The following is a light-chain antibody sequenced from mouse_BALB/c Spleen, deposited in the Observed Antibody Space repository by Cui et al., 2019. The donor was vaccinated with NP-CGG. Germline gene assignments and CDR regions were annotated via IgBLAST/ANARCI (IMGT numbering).Light chain of an antibody. V-gene: IGLV1*01. J-gene: IGLJ1*01. CDR2: GTN. CDR1: TGAVTTSNY. CDR3: ALWYSNHWV. Sequence: QAVVTQESALTTSPGETVTLTCRSSTGAVTTSNYANWVQEKPDHLFTGLIGGTNNRAPGVPARFSGSLIGDKAALTITGAQTEDEAIYFCALWYSNHWVFGGGHKLTVL.